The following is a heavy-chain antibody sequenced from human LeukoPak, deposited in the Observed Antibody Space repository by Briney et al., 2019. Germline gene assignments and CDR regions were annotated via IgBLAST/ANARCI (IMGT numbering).Heavy chain of an antibody. V-gene: IGHV4-34*01. Sequence: SSETLSLTCAVYGGSFSGYYWSWIRQPPGKGLEWIGEINHSGSTNYNPSLKSRVTLSVDTSKNQFSLKLSSVTAADTAVYYCARGRSKRFDPWGQGTLVTVSS. CDR3: ARGRSKRFDP. J-gene: IGHJ5*02. CDR1: GGSFSGYY. CDR2: INHSGST.